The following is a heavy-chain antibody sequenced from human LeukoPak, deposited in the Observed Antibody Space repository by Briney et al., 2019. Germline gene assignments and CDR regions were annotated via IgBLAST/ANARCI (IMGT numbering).Heavy chain of an antibody. D-gene: IGHD3-9*01. V-gene: IGHV1-69*13. CDR1: GGTFSSYA. Sequence: SVKVSCKASGGTFSSYAISWVRQAPGQGLEWMGGIIPILGTANYAQKFQGRVTITADESTSTAYMELSSLRSEDTAVYYCARGLVYYDILRNYFDYWGQGTLVTVSS. CDR3: ARGLVYYDILRNYFDY. CDR2: IIPILGTA. J-gene: IGHJ4*02.